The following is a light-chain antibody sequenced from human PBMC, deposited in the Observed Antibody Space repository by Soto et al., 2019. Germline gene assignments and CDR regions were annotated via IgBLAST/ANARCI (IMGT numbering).Light chain of an antibody. V-gene: IGLV2-8*01. CDR2: EVT. J-gene: IGLJ3*02. CDR3: SSFASSNTWV. CDR1: SSDVGAYNY. Sequence: QSALTQPPSASGSPGQSVTISCTGTSSDVGAYNYVSWYQQHAGKAPKLVIYEVTKRPSGVPDRFSGSKSANTASLTVSGLQAEDEADYYCSSFASSNTWVFGGGNMLTVL.